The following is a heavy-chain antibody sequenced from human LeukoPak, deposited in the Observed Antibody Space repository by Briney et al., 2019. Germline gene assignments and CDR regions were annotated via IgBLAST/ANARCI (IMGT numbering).Heavy chain of an antibody. CDR2: IYYSGST. J-gene: IGHJ5*02. D-gene: IGHD3-9*01. CDR1: GGSISSYY. CDR3: ARLITDYDILTEVPEYNWFDP. Sequence: PSETLSLTCTVSGGSISSYYWSWIRQPPGKGLEWIGYIYYSGSTNYSPSLKSRVTISVDTSKNQFSLKLSSVTAADTAVYYCARLITDYDILTEVPEYNWFDPWGQGTLVTVSS. V-gene: IGHV4-59*08.